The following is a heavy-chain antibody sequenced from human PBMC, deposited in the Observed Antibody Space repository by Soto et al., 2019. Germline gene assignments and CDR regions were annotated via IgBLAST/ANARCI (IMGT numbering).Heavy chain of an antibody. D-gene: IGHD3-16*02. V-gene: IGHV1-69*13. CDR3: ARDGNPMITFGGVIVRMDV. J-gene: IGHJ6*02. CDR1: GGTFSSYA. Sequence: SVKVSCKASGGTFSSYAISWVRQAPGQGLEWMGGIIPIFGTANYAQKFQGRVTITADESTSTAYMELSSLRSEDTAVYYCARDGNPMITFGGVIVRMDVWGQGTTVNVSS. CDR2: IIPIFGTA.